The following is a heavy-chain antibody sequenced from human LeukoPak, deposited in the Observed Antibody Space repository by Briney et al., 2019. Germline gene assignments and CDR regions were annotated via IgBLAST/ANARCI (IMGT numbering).Heavy chain of an antibody. CDR3: VRDYSSGWPMSYYNPYIDL. D-gene: IGHD4-11*01. J-gene: IGHJ6*03. Sequence: PSETLSLTCTSYGGSVSSYYWSWIRQPAGKPLEWIGRVFVTGSPNYSPSLKTRVTISLDASKNQLSLRLASVTAADTAVYYCVRDYSSGWPMSYYNPYIDLWGKGTMVTVSS. CDR2: VFVTGSP. CDR1: GGSVSSYY. V-gene: IGHV4-4*07.